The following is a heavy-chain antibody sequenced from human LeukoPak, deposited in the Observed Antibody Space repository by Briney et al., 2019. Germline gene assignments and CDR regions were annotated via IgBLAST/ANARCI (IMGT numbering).Heavy chain of an antibody. CDR3: ARARYSSSWYLTYGMDV. CDR2: ISWNSGSI. V-gene: IGHV3-9*01. Sequence: GGSLRLSCAASGFTFDDYAMHWVRQVPGKGLEWVSGISWNSGSIDYADSVKGRFTISRDNAKNSLYLQMNSLRAEDTAVYYCARARYSSSWYLTYGMDVWGQGTTVTVSS. J-gene: IGHJ6*02. D-gene: IGHD6-13*01. CDR1: GFTFDDYA.